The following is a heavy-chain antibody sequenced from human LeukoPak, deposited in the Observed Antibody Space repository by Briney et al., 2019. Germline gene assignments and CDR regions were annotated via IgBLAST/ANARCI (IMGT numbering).Heavy chain of an antibody. CDR2: IIPIFGTA. V-gene: IGHV1-69*01. CDR3: ARTSTFGGVIGYFDY. J-gene: IGHJ4*02. Sequence: ASVKVSCKASGGTFSSYAISWVRQAPGQGLEWMGGIIPIFGTANYAQKFQGRVTITADESTSTAYMELSSLRSEDTAVYYCARTSTFGGVIGYFDYWGQGTLVTVSS. CDR1: GGTFSSYA. D-gene: IGHD3-16*02.